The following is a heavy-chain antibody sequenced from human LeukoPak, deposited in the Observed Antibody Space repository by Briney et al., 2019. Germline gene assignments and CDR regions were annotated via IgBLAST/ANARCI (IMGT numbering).Heavy chain of an antibody. Sequence: GGSLRLSCAASGFTFSSFAMHWVRQAPGKGLEWVAVISYDGSNKYYADSVKGRFTISRDNSKNTLYLQMNSLRAEDTAVYYCAKDLGDFWSGIRNSGPSLFDYWGQGTLVTVSS. V-gene: IGHV3-30-3*01. CDR2: ISYDGSNK. CDR3: AKDLGDFWSGIRNSGPSLFDY. CDR1: GFTFSSFA. D-gene: IGHD3-3*01. J-gene: IGHJ4*02.